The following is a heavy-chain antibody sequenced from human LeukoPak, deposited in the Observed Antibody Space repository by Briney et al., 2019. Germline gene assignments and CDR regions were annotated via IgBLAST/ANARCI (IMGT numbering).Heavy chain of an antibody. CDR2: INHSGST. CDR1: GVSFSGYY. Sequence: SETLSLTCAVYGVSFSGYYWSWLRQPPGKGLEWIGEINHSGSTNYNPSLKSRVTISVDTSKNQFSLKLSSVTAADTALYYCARAAGLRGYSYGPRLQHWGQGTLVTVSS. CDR3: ARAAGLRGYSYGPRLQH. J-gene: IGHJ1*01. V-gene: IGHV4-34*01. D-gene: IGHD5-18*01.